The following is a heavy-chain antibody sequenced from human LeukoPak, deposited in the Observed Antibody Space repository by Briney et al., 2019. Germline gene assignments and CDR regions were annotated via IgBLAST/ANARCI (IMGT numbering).Heavy chain of an antibody. Sequence: GGSLRLSCAASGFTFSSYAMHWVRQAPGKGLEYVSAISSNGGSTYYANSVKGRFTISRDNSKNTLYLQMGSLRAEDMAVYYCAREGGPYGSGYDAFDIWGQGTMVTVSS. CDR1: GFTFSSYA. J-gene: IGHJ3*02. D-gene: IGHD3-10*01. CDR2: ISSNGGST. V-gene: IGHV3-64*01. CDR3: AREGGPYGSGYDAFDI.